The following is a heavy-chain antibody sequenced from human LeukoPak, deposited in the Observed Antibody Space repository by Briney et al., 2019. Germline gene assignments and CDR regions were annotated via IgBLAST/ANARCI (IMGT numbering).Heavy chain of an antibody. CDR3: ARNLTFGGVIVTAGLI. D-gene: IGHD3-16*02. Sequence: GGSLRLSCAASGFTFSSYAMHWVRQAPGKGLEWVSAICYGGGSTYYADSVKGRFTISRDNSKNTLYLQMNSLRAEDTAVYYCARNLTFGGVIVTAGLIWGQGTMVTVSS. V-gene: IGHV3-30*04. J-gene: IGHJ3*02. CDR2: ICYGGGST. CDR1: GFTFSSYA.